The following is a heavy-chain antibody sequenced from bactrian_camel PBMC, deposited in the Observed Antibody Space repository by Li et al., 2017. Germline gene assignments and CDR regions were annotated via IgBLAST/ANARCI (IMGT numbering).Heavy chain of an antibody. D-gene: IGHD2*01. Sequence: HVQLVESGGGLVQPGGSLRLSCAASGFTFSNYYITWVRQAPGKGLEWVSSIGSDGSNTNYADSVRGRFTISRDNAKNTVYLQMNGLEPEDTGMYYCATAPLYTSTASRIASVVDGLPTGGPKYWGQGTQVTVS. CDR3: ATAPLYTSTASRIASVVDGLPTGGPKY. J-gene: IGHJ4*01. V-gene: IGHV3-2*01. CDR2: IGSDGSNT. CDR1: GFTFSNYY.